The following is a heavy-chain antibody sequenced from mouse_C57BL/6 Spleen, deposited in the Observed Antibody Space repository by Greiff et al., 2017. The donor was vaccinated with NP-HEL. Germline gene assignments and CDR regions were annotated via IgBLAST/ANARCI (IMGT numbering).Heavy chain of an antibody. V-gene: IGHV5-17*01. J-gene: IGHJ4*01. CDR1: GFTFSDYG. D-gene: IGHD1-1*01. Sequence: EVQGVESGGGLVKPGGSLKLSCAASGFTFSDYGMHWVRQAPEKGLEWVAYISSGSSNIYYADTVKGRFTISRDNAKNTLFLQMTSLRSEDTAMYYCARTTTVVAPMDYWGQGTSVTVSS. CDR3: ARTTTVVAPMDY. CDR2: ISSGSSNI.